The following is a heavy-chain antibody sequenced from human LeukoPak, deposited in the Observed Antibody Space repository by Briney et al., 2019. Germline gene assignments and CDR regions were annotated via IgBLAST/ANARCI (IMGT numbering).Heavy chain of an antibody. CDR2: INHSGST. J-gene: IGHJ3*02. CDR1: GGSFSGYY. Sequence: SETLSLTCAVYGGSFSGYYWSWIRQPPGKGLERIGEINHSGSTNYNPSLKSRVTISVDTSKNQFSLKLSSVTAADTAVYYCASPPVAAPHHDAFDIWGQGTMVTVSS. CDR3: ASPPVAAPHHDAFDI. D-gene: IGHD2-15*01. V-gene: IGHV4-34*01.